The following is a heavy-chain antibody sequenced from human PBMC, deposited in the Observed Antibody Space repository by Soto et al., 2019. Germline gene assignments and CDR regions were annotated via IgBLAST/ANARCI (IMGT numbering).Heavy chain of an antibody. Sequence: QMQLVQSGAEVKKPGASVKVSCKASGYTFTDYYIHWVRPDTVQGTECMWWISPKIGSANFAQKFQGRGSMTRDTSINTAYMELRRLISDDTDVYYCARGPYYCPAYGIDVWGQGTTVTVSS. CDR1: GYTFTDYY. CDR2: ISPKIGSA. J-gene: IGHJ6*02. V-gene: IGHV1-2*02. CDR3: ARGPYYCPAYGIDV. D-gene: IGHD1-26*01.